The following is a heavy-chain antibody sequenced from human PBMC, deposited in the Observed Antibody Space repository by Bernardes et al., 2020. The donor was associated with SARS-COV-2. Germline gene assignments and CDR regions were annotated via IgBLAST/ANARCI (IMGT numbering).Heavy chain of an antibody. J-gene: IGHJ4*02. CDR2: VYYTGST. D-gene: IGHD4-17*01. CDR3: ARLPREYGAN. CDR1: GGSISSSSYY. Sequence: SETLSLTCTVSGGSISSSSYYWGWLRQPPGKGLEWIGSVYYTGSTSYNPSLNPSLKSRVTISIDTSKNHFSLNLSSVTAAVTAVYYCARLPREYGANWGQGTLVTVSS. V-gene: IGHV4-39*02.